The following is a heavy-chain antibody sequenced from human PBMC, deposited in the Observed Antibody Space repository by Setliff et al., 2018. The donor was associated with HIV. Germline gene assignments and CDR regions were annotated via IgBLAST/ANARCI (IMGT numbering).Heavy chain of an antibody. CDR3: ARQPSWGSIDY. CDR2: VSHTGST. Sequence: SETLSLTCAVYGGSLSGYYWRWIRQPPGRGLEWIGDVSHTGSTNYNPSLKSRITISADTPKNQFSLKLSSVTAADTAVYYCARQPSWGSIDYWGQGTLVTVSS. CDR1: GGSLSGYY. J-gene: IGHJ4*02. D-gene: IGHD7-27*01. V-gene: IGHV4-34*01.